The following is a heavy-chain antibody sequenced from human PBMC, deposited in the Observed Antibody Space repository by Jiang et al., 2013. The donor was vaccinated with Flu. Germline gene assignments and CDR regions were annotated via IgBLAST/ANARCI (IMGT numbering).Heavy chain of an antibody. CDR3: AREVTGWWNAFDI. CDR2: IRSSGSTI. V-gene: IGHV3-48*03. D-gene: IGHD6-19*01. Sequence: GLVQPGGSLRLSCAASGFTFSSFEINWVRQAPGKGLEWVSYIRSSGSTIYYADSVRGRFTISRDNAKNSLYLQMNSLRAEDTAVYYCAREVTGWWNAFDIWGQGTMVTVSS. J-gene: IGHJ3*02. CDR1: GFTFSSFE.